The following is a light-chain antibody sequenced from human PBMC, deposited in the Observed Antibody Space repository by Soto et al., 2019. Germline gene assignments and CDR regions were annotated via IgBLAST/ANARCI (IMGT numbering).Light chain of an antibody. CDR1: SSNIGSNS. Sequence: QSVLTQPPSVSGTPVQRVTISCSGGSSNIGSNSVNWYQQLPGTAPKLLIYSNIQRPSGVPDRFSGSKSGTSASLAISGLQSEDEADYYCAAWDDSLTGRVFGGGTKVTVL. J-gene: IGLJ3*02. CDR3: AAWDDSLTGRV. CDR2: SNI. V-gene: IGLV1-44*01.